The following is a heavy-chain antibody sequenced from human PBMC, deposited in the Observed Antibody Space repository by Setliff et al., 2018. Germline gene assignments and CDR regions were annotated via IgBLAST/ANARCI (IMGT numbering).Heavy chain of an antibody. Sequence: SETLSLTCAVYGGSFSGYYWSWIRQPPGKGLEWIGHIYIGGSANYNPSLKSRVTMSIGTSKNQFSLKLNSVTAADMAVYYCAREQWLDPPGYYYMDVWAKGTTVTVSS. J-gene: IGHJ6*03. V-gene: IGHV4-59*10. CDR3: AREQWLDPPGYYYMDV. CDR1: GGSFSGYY. CDR2: IYIGGSA. D-gene: IGHD6-19*01.